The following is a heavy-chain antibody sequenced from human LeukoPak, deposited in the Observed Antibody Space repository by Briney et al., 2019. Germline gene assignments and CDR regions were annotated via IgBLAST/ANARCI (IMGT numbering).Heavy chain of an antibody. Sequence: SETLSLTCAVYGVSFSGYYWSWIRQPPGKGLEWVGEINHSGSTNYNPSLKSRVTISVDTSKNQFSLKLSSVTAADTAVYYCARGPPFDYWGQGTLVTVSS. CDR3: ARGPPFDY. CDR1: GVSFSGYY. V-gene: IGHV4-34*01. CDR2: INHSGST. J-gene: IGHJ4*02.